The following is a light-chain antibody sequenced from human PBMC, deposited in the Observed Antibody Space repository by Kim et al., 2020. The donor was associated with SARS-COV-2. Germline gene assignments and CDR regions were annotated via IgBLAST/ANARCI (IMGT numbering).Light chain of an antibody. V-gene: IGLV4-69*01. CDR1: SGHRNYA. CDR3: QTWDTGIWV. J-gene: IGLJ3*02. CDR2: VNIDGSH. Sequence: ASVKLTCTLNSGHRNYAIAWHQQRPEKGPRYLMKVNIDGSHNKGDGIPDRFSGSSSGAEHYLTISSLQSEDEADYYCQTWDTGIWVFGGGTQLTVL.